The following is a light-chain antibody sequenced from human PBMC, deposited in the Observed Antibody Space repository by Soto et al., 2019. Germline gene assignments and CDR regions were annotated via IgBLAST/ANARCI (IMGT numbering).Light chain of an antibody. CDR3: ATWDTSQRGVI. CDR1: SSNVGIND. CDR2: DSY. J-gene: IGLJ2*01. V-gene: IGLV1-51*01. Sequence: QSVLTQPPSLSAAPGQTVSISCSGSSSNVGINDVSWYQHVPGTAPRLLIYDSYKRPSGIPDRFSGSKSGTSATLGITGLQTGDEGDYYCATWDTSQRGVIFGGGPKVTVL.